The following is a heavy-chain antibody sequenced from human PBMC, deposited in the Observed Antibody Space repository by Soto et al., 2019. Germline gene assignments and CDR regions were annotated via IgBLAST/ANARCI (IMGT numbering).Heavy chain of an antibody. Sequence: QVQLQQWGAGLLKPSETLSLTCAVYCGSFSGYYWSWIRQPPGKGLEWIGEINHSGSTNYNPSLKSRVRISVDTSKNQFYPKLRSVTAADTAVYYCARYRAARPLGGMDVWGQGTTVTVSS. CDR1: CGSFSGYY. V-gene: IGHV4-34*01. D-gene: IGHD6-6*01. CDR3: ARYRAARPLGGMDV. J-gene: IGHJ6*02. CDR2: INHSGST.